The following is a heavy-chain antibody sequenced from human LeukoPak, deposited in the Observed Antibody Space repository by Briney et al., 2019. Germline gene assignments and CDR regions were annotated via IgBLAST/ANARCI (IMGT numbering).Heavy chain of an antibody. CDR3: ARDQCSSTSCYCAY. CDR2: ISSSSSYI. Sequence: PAGSLRLSCAASGFTFRSNTMNWVRQAPGKGLEWISSISSSSSYIYYADSVRGRFTISRDNAKNSLYLQMNSLSAEDTAVYYCARDQCSSTSCYCAYWGQGTLVTVSS. CDR1: GFTFRSNT. V-gene: IGHV3-21*01. D-gene: IGHD2-2*01. J-gene: IGHJ4*02.